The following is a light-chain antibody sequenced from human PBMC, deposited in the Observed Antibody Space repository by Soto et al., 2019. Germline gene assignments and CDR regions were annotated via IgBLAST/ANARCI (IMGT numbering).Light chain of an antibody. J-gene: IGLJ6*01. Sequence: QSALAQPASVSGSPGQSITISCTGTSSDIGDSNFVSWYQHHPGKAPKLLIYDVSDRPSRISSRFSGSKSANTASLTISGLQAEDEALYYCRSYTYTTTVTFVFGNGNKVTV. CDR2: DVS. V-gene: IGLV2-14*01. CDR1: SSDIGDSNF. CDR3: RSYTYTTTVTFV.